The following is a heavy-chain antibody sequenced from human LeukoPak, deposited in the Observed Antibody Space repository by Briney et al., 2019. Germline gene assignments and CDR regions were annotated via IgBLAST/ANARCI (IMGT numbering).Heavy chain of an antibody. Sequence: SETLSLTCTVSGGSISSYYWSWIRQSPGKGLEWIGYIYYSGSTNYNPSLKSRVTISVDTSKNQFSLKLSSVTAADTAVYYCARDQNWYFDLRGRGTLVTVSS. J-gene: IGHJ2*01. CDR2: IYYSGST. V-gene: IGHV4-59*01. CDR3: ARDQNWYFDL. CDR1: GGSISSYY.